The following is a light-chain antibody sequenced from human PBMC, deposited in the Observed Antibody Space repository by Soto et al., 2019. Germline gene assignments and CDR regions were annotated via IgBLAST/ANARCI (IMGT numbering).Light chain of an antibody. J-gene: IGKJ5*01. CDR1: PSVSSSY. CDR2: GAS. CDR3: QQYGSSPPMYT. Sequence: EIVWTQSPGTLSLSPGERATLSCRASPSVSSSYLAWYQQKPGQAPRLLIYGASSRATGIPDRFSGSGSGTDFTLNISRLEPEDFAVYYCQQYGSSPPMYTFGQGTRLEIK. V-gene: IGKV3-20*01.